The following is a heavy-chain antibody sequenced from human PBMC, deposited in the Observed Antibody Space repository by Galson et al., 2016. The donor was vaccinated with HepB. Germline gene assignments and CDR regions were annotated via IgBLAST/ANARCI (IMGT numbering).Heavy chain of an antibody. Sequence: SLRLSCAASGFTFSRYAMNWVRQAPGKGLEWVSSISSSSSYIYYADSVKGRFTISRDNAKNSLYLQMNSLRAEDTAVYYCASGYSYGYFYYWGQGTLVTVSS. D-gene: IGHD5-18*01. CDR1: GFTFSRYA. V-gene: IGHV3-21*01. J-gene: IGHJ4*02. CDR3: ASGYSYGYFYY. CDR2: ISSSSSYI.